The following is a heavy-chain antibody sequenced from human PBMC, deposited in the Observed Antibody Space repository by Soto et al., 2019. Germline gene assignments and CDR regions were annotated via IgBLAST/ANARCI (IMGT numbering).Heavy chain of an antibody. V-gene: IGHV3-23*01. Sequence: PGGSLRLSCAASGFTFRNYAMSLVRQAPGKGLEWVSRISGNGGDINYADSVKGRFTISRDNSKNTLYLQMNSLRAEDTAVYYCARDHPRIAARPGPAGGMDVWGQGTTVTVSS. CDR1: GFTFRNYA. CDR3: ARDHPRIAARPGPAGGMDV. D-gene: IGHD6-6*01. CDR2: ISGNGGDI. J-gene: IGHJ6*02.